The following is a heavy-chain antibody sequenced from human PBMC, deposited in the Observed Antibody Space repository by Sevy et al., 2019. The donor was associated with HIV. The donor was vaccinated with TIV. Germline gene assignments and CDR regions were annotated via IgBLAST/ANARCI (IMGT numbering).Heavy chain of an antibody. J-gene: IGHJ6*02. D-gene: IGHD5-18*01. V-gene: IGHV3-30*04. CDR2: ISYDGSNK. CDR1: GFTFSSYA. CDR3: VRVGMGGYSYGYDYYYGMDV. Sequence: GGSLRLSCAASGFTFSSYAMHWVRQAPGKGLEWVAVISYDGSNKYYGDSVKGGFTISRDNSKNTLYLQMNSLRAEDTAVYYCVRVGMGGYSYGYDYYYGMDVWGQGTTVTVSS.